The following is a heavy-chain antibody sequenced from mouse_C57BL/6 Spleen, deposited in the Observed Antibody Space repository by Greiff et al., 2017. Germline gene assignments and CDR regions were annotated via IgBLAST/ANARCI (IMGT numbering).Heavy chain of an antibody. Sequence: VQLQQSGAELVRPGASVKLSCTASGFNIKDDYMHWVKQRPEQGLEWIGWIDPENGDTEYASKFQGKATITADTSSNPAYLQLSSLTSEDTAVYYCTTYYGSSYAYAMDYWGQGTSVTVSS. CDR1: GFNIKDDY. CDR2: IDPENGDT. V-gene: IGHV14-4*01. D-gene: IGHD1-1*01. J-gene: IGHJ4*01. CDR3: TTYYGSSYAYAMDY.